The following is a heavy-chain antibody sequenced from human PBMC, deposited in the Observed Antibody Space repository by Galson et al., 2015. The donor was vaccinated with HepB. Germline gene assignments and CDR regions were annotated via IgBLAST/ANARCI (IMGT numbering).Heavy chain of an antibody. V-gene: IGHV3-48*01. CDR2: ISSSSSTI. CDR1: GFTFSSYS. Sequence: SLRLSCAASGFTFSSYSMNWVRQAPGKGLEWVSYISSSSSTIYYADSVKGRFTISRDKAKNSLYLQMNSLRAEDTAVYYCERDRGYSSSWYGMDVWGQGTTVTVSS. J-gene: IGHJ6*02. D-gene: IGHD6-13*01. CDR3: ERDRGYSSSWYGMDV.